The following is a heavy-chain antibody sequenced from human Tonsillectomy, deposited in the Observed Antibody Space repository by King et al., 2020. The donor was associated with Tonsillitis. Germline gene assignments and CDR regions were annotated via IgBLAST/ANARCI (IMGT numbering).Heavy chain of an antibody. V-gene: IGHV3-21*01. CDR1: GFTFSSYS. D-gene: IGHD5-24*01. CDR3: ARDKERWLQSHCFDY. J-gene: IGHJ4*02. Sequence: VQLVESGGGLVKPGGSLRLSCAASGFTFSSYSMNWVRQAPGKGLEWVSSITTSSTYIYYADSVKGRFTISRDNAKNSLYLQMNSLRAEDTAVYYCARDKERWLQSHCFDYWGQGTLVTVSS. CDR2: ITTSSTYI.